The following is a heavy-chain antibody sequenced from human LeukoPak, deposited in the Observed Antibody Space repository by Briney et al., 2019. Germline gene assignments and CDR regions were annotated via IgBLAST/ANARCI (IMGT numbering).Heavy chain of an antibody. CDR2: INSDGSST. D-gene: IGHD5-24*01. CDR3: TRDRGDGYIYFDY. Sequence: GGSLRLSCAASGFSFSSYWMHWVRQAPGKGLVWVSRINSDGSSTNYADSVKGRFTIPRDNAKNTQYLQMNSLRAEDTAVYYCTRDRGDGYIYFDYWGQGTLVTVSS. J-gene: IGHJ4*02. V-gene: IGHV3-74*01. CDR1: GFSFSSYW.